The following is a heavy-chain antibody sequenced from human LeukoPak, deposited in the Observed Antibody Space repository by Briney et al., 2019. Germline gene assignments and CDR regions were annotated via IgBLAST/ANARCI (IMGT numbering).Heavy chain of an antibody. Sequence: KTSETLSLTCTVSGFTTSYSWGWIRQPPGKGPEWIGNIFQSGSSHYNPSLKSRVTISRDTPKSQFFLKLSSVTAADTAVYYCAAEDGGSYRPGQLGFDPWGQGTLVTVSS. V-gene: IGHV4-38-2*02. CDR1: GFTTSYS. CDR2: IFQSGSS. D-gene: IGHD3-16*02. J-gene: IGHJ5*02. CDR3: AAEDGGSYRPGQLGFDP.